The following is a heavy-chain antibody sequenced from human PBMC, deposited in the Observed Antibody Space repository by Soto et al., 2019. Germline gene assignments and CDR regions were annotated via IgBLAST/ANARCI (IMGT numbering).Heavy chain of an antibody. CDR3: AREVLAPTRGWFDP. J-gene: IGHJ5*02. V-gene: IGHV4-30-4*01. Sequence: QVHLQESGPGLVKPSQTLSLACTVTGYSMEGSGDCWSWIRQGPGQGREWLGYIFFSGTPYYNPSFKSRVINSVATSRTQSSLNRAAVTAADTGVNYGAREVLAPTRGWFDPWGQGTLVRVS. CDR1: GYSMEGSGDC. D-gene: IGHD2-8*02. CDR2: IFFSGTP.